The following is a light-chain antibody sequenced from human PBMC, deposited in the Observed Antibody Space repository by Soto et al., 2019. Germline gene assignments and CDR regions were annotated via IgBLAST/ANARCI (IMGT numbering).Light chain of an antibody. Sequence: DIQMTQSPSTLSAAVGDRVTITCQASQSIRTWLAWYQQRPGEAPNLLIYEASNLQIGVPSRFSGSGSGTEFTVTISSLQPDDVGTYYCQQYYTYPYTFGQGTKLEI. J-gene: IGKJ2*01. CDR3: QQYYTYPYT. CDR2: EAS. V-gene: IGKV1-5*03. CDR1: QSIRTW.